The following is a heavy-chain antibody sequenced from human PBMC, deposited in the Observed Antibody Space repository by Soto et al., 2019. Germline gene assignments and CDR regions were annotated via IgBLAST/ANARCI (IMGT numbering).Heavy chain of an antibody. V-gene: IGHV3-23*01. CDR1: GFTFSSYP. J-gene: IGHJ4*02. CDR2: IGGSGTGFNT. CDR3: ARVAPYCSTTTCYIDS. Sequence: EVQLLESGGGLVRPGGSLRLSCAASGFTFSSYPMKWVRQGPGKGLEWVSTIGGSGTGFNTDYADSVKGRFVISRDNSKNTVYLQMNSLGAEDTALYYCARVAPYCSTTTCYIDSWGQGTLVTVSS. D-gene: IGHD2-2*01.